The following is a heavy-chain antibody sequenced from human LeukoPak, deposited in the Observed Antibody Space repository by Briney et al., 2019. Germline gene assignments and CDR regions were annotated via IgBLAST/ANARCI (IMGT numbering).Heavy chain of an antibody. J-gene: IGHJ4*02. CDR3: ARQTDTAMDTFDY. CDR2: ISWNSGSI. Sequence: GGSLRLSCAASGFTFDDYAMHWVRQAPGKGLEWVSGISWNSGSIGYADSVKGRFTISRDNAKNSLYLQMNSLRAEDTAVYYCARQTDTAMDTFDYWGQGTLVTVS. D-gene: IGHD5-18*01. V-gene: IGHV3-9*01. CDR1: GFTFDDYA.